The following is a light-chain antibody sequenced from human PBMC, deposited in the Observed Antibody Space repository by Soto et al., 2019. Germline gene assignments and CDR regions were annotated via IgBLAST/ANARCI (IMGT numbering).Light chain of an antibody. Sequence: EIVMTQSPATLSVSPGGRATLSCRASQSISDTLAWYQQKPGQAPRLLIYGASTRATGFPARFSGSGSGADFTLTISSLQSEDFAVYYCQQYNNWPLTFGGGTKGDIK. J-gene: IGKJ4*01. CDR2: GAS. CDR3: QQYNNWPLT. CDR1: QSISDT. V-gene: IGKV3-15*01.